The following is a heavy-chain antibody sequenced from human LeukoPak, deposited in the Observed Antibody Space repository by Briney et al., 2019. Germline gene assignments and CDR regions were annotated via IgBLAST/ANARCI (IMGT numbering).Heavy chain of an antibody. CDR2: IWYDGSNK. D-gene: IGHD2-2*01. J-gene: IGHJ4*02. CDR1: GFTFSNYG. CDR3: AKDRHASSYYFDY. V-gene: IGHV3-33*06. Sequence: GRSLRLSCAASGFTFSNYGMHWVRQAPGKGLEWVALIWYDGSNKYYADSVKGRFTISRDNSKNTLYLQMNSLRAEDTAVYYCAKDRHASSYYFDYWGQGTLVTFSS.